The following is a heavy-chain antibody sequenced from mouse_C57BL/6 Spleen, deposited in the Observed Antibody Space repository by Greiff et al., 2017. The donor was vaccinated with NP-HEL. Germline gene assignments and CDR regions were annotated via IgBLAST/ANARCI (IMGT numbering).Heavy chain of an antibody. CDR3: ARSEDYDLYAMDY. CDR2: IYPRSGNT. V-gene: IGHV1-81*01. Sequence: VKLMESGAELARPGASVKLSCKASGYTFTSYGISWVKQRTGQGLEWIGEIYPRSGNTYYNEKFKGKATLTADKSSSTAYMELRSLTSEDSAVYCCARSEDYDLYAMDYWGQGTSVTVSS. D-gene: IGHD2-4*01. J-gene: IGHJ4*01. CDR1: GYTFTSYG.